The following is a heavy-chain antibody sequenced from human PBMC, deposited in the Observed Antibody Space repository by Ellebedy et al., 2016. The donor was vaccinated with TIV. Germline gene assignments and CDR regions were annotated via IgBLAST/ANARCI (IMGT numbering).Heavy chain of an antibody. J-gene: IGHJ4*02. CDR2: IYYSGST. CDR1: GGSISSGGYY. V-gene: IGHV4-31*03. Sequence: MPSETLSLTCTVSGGSISSGGYYWSWIRQHPGKGLEWIGYIYYSGSTYYNPSLQSRVTISVDTSTNQFSLKLSSVTAADTAVYYCARVVVAASYYFDYWGQGILVTVSS. CDR3: ARVVVAASYYFDY. D-gene: IGHD2-15*01.